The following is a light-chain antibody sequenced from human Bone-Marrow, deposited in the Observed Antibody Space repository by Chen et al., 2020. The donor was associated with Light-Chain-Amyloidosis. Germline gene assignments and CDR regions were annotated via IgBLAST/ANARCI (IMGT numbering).Light chain of an antibody. CDR2: EVS. CDR1: SSDVGGYNM. J-gene: IGLJ1*01. Sequence: HSALTQPAAVSGSPGPSLTISCTGTSSDVGGYNMVSWYQQHPGKATKLMMYEVSKRRSGVSNRFSGSKSGNTASLTITGLQDEDEEDYYCCTYAGSSTFYVFGTGTKVTVL. V-gene: IGLV2-23*02. CDR3: CTYAGSSTFYV.